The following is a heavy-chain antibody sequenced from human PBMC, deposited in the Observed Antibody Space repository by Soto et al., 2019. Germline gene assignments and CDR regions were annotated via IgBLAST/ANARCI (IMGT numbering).Heavy chain of an antibody. J-gene: IGHJ4*02. CDR2: IYWDDDE. Sequence: QINLKESGPTLVKPTQTLTLTCSFSGFSLTTAGVGVGWVRQCPGEALEWLALIYWDDDERYSPSLKTRLTITKDTSKNQVVLKMTNMAPVDTATYYCAHSRNLITEDAQVGDFDYWGQGTLVTVSS. V-gene: IGHV2-5*02. CDR3: AHSRNLITEDAQVGDFDY. CDR1: GFSLTTAGVG. D-gene: IGHD3-10*01.